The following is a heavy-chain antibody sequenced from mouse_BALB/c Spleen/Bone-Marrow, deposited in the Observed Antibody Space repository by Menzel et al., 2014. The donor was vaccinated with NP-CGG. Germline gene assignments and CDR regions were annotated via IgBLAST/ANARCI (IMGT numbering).Heavy chain of an antibody. CDR3: ARDDAMDY. J-gene: IGHJ4*01. CDR2: IRNKANGYTT. CDR1: GFTFTDYY. V-gene: IGHV7-3*02. Sequence: EVHLVESGGGLVQPGGSLRLSCATSGFTFTDYYMSWVRQPPGEALEWLGFIRNKANGYTTEYSASVKGRFTISRDNSQSILYLQMNTLRAEDSATYYCARDDAMDYWGQGTSVTVSS.